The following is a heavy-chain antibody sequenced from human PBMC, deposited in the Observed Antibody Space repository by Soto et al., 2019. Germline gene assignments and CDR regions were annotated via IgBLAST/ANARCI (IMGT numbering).Heavy chain of an antibody. CDR1: GFTFSSYS. CDR3: ARGXYYYDSSGLSY. D-gene: IGHD3-22*01. J-gene: IGHJ4*02. V-gene: IGHV3-48*01. CDR2: ISSSSSTI. Sequence: EVQLVESGGGLVQPGGSLRLSCAASGFTFSSYSMNWVRQAPGKGLEWVSYISSSSSTIYYADSVKGRFTISRDNAKNSLYLQMNSLRAEDTAVYYCARGXYYYDSSGLSYWGQGTLVTVSS.